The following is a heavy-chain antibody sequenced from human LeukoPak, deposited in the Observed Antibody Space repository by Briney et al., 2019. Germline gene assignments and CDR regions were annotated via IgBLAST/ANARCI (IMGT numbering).Heavy chain of an antibody. D-gene: IGHD6-13*01. CDR2: IYSGGST. CDR1: GFTVSSNF. J-gene: IGHJ6*04. Sequence: PGGSLRLSCAASGFTVSSNFLSWVRQAPGKGLEWVSVIYSGGSTYYADSVKGRFTISRDNSKNTLYLQMNSLRAEDTAVYYCARVGGSSWYDDYYYGMDVWGKGTTVTVSS. CDR3: ARVGGSSWYDDYYYGMDV. V-gene: IGHV3-53*01.